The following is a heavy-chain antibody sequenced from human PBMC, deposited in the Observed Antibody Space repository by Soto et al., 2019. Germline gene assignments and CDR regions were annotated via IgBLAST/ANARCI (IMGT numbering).Heavy chain of an antibody. CDR2: IYYGGCT. CDR3: AREPTV. Sequence: QVQLQESGPRLVKPSQTLSLTCTVSGGSISSGGYYWSWIRQHPGKGLEWIGYIYYGGCTYYNPSLKSRVTISVDASKNQSPLKLSSLTAADTAVYYCAREPTVWGQGTLVTVSS. CDR1: GGSISSGGYY. V-gene: IGHV4-31*03. J-gene: IGHJ4*02. D-gene: IGHD1-26*01.